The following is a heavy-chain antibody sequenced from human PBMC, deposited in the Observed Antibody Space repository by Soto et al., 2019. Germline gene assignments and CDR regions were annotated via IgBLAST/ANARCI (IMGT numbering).Heavy chain of an antibody. CDR1: GFTFSSYG. CDR3: ATTRNWNAGRYYYGMDV. D-gene: IGHD1-1*01. Sequence: GGSLRLSCAASGFTFSSYGMHWVRQAPGKGLEWVAVIWYDGSNKYYADSVKGRFTISRDNSKNTLYLQMNSLRAEDTAVYYCATTRNWNAGRYYYGMDVWGQGTTVTVSS. J-gene: IGHJ6*02. V-gene: IGHV3-33*01. CDR2: IWYDGSNK.